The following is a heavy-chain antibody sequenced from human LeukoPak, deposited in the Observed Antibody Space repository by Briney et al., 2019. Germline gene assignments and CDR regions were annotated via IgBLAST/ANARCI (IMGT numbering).Heavy chain of an antibody. CDR1: GGSISSSSYY. Sequence: SETLSLTCIVSGGSISSSSYYWGWIRQPPGKGLEWIGSIYYSGSTYYNPSLKSRVTISVDTSKNQFSLKLSSVTAADTAVYYCARLSFWAAAFDIWGQGTMVTVSS. V-gene: IGHV4-39*01. CDR2: IYYSGST. CDR3: ARLSFWAAAFDI. J-gene: IGHJ3*02. D-gene: IGHD2/OR15-2a*01.